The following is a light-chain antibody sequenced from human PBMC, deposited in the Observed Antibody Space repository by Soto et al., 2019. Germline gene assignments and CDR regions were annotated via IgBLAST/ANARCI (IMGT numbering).Light chain of an antibody. CDR1: QSISTW. Sequence: DIKMTQSPSTLSASVGDRVTITCLASQSISTWLAWYQQKPGKGPTLLIYKASRLESGVPSRFSGSGFGTEFTLTISGLQPDDFATYYCQQYQSYFLTFGPGTKVDIK. V-gene: IGKV1-5*03. CDR3: QQYQSYFLT. CDR2: KAS. J-gene: IGKJ3*01.